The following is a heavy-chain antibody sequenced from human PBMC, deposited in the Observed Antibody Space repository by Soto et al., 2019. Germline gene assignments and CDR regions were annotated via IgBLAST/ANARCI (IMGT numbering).Heavy chain of an antibody. CDR1: GFTFTNYW. D-gene: IGHD2-15*01. J-gene: IGHJ4*02. CDR3: ARDGGSADIDFDY. CDR2: IGGDGST. Sequence: EVQLMESGGGLVQPGGSLRLSCAASGFTFTNYWTHWVRQAPGKGLVWVSCIGGDGSTTYADSGKGRFTLSIDNAKNTVYLQMNCLRAGDTAMYYCARDGGSADIDFDYWGQGTLVTVSS. V-gene: IGHV3-74*01.